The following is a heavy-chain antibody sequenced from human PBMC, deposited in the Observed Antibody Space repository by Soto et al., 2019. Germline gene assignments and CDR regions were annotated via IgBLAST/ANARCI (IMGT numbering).Heavy chain of an antibody. CDR2: IKSKADGEST. J-gene: IGHJ4*02. CDR3: TTDGDWDYYYSSGTGGYY. CDR1: WFSISNAC. Sequence: LXLSCAASWFSISNACVSWVRKGPAKGLEWVGRIKSKADGESTDYAASVKGRFTISRDDSKNTLYLQMNSLKTEDTAVYYVTTDGDWDYYYSSGTGGYYLGQGTLVTVSS. D-gene: IGHD3-22*01. V-gene: IGHV3-15*01.